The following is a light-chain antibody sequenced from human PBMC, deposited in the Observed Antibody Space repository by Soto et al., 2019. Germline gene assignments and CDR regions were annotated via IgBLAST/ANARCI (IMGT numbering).Light chain of an antibody. Sequence: EIVLTQSPATLSLSPGERATLSCRASQSVGNNLAWYQQKPGQAPGLLIYEASTRATGIPARFSGSGSGTDFTLTISSLEPEDFAVYYCQQHANWPLTFXGGTKVDIK. V-gene: IGKV3-11*01. J-gene: IGKJ4*01. CDR3: QQHANWPLT. CDR2: EAS. CDR1: QSVGNN.